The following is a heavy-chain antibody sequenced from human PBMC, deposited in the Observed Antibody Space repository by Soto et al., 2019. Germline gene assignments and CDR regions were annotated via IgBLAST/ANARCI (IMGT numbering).Heavy chain of an antibody. CDR1: GFTFSSYG. CDR3: ARERDMERLRMSLDI. V-gene: IGHV3-33*01. J-gene: IGHJ3*02. CDR2: IWYDGSNK. D-gene: IGHD1-1*01. Sequence: PGGSLRLSCAASGFTFSSYGMHWVRQAPGEGLEWVAVIWYDGSNKYYADSVKGRFTISRDNSKNTLYLQMNSLRAEDTAVYYCARERDMERLRMSLDIWGQGTMVTVSS.